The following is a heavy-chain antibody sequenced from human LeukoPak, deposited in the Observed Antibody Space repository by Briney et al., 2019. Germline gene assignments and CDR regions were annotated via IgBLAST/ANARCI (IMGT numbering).Heavy chain of an antibody. CDR3: ARDWSQLVGYNWFDP. J-gene: IGHJ5*02. Sequence: ASVKVSCKASGYTFTSYGISWVRQAPGQGLEWMGWTRAYNGNTNYAQKLQGRVTMTTDTSTSTAYMELRSLRSDDTAVYYCARDWSQLVGYNWFDPWGQGTLVTVSS. D-gene: IGHD6-6*01. CDR2: TRAYNGNT. CDR1: GYTFTSYG. V-gene: IGHV1-18*01.